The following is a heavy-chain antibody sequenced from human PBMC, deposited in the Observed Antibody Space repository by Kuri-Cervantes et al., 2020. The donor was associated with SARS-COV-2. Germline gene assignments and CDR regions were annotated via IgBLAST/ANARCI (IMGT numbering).Heavy chain of an antibody. D-gene: IGHD6-13*01. J-gene: IGHJ6*03. CDR2: INPNSGGT. V-gene: IGHV1-2*02. CDR1: GYTFTGYY. CDR3: ARLGAARKSYYYYYMDV. Sequence: ASVKVSCKASGYTFTGYYMHWVRQAPGQGLEWMGWINPNSGGTNYAQKCQGRVTMTRDTSISTAYMELSRLRSDDTAVYYCARLGAARKSYYYYYMDVWGKGTTVTVSS.